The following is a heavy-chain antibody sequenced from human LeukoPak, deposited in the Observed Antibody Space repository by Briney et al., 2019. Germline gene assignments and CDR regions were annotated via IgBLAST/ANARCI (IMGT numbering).Heavy chain of an antibody. J-gene: IGHJ4*02. CDR3: ARDQETYYYDSSGFRYFDY. Sequence: PGGSLRLSCAASGFTFSSYWMSWVRQAPGKGLEWVANIKQDGSEKYYVGSVKGRFTISRDNAKNSLYLQMNSLRAEDTAVYYCARDQETYYYDSSGFRYFDYRGQGTLVTVSP. V-gene: IGHV3-7*01. CDR2: IKQDGSEK. CDR1: GFTFSSYW. D-gene: IGHD3-22*01.